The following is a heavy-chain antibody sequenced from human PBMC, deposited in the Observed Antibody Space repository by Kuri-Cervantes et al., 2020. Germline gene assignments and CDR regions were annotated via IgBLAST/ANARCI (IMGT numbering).Heavy chain of an antibody. Sequence: GGSLRLYCAASGFTFSSYGMHWVRQAPGKGLEWVAVISYDGSNKYYADSVKGRFTISRDNSKNTLYLQMNSLRAEDTAVYYCAKGELLGENYFGYWGQGTLVTVSS. V-gene: IGHV3-30*18. J-gene: IGHJ4*02. CDR3: AKGELLGENYFGY. CDR1: GFTFSSYG. CDR2: ISYDGSNK. D-gene: IGHD1-26*01.